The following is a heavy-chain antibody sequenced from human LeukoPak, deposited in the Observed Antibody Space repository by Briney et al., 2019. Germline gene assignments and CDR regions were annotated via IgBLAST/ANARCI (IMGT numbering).Heavy chain of an antibody. J-gene: IGHJ4*02. CDR1: GFTFSSYA. CDR2: ISGSGGST. V-gene: IGHV3-23*01. Sequence: GGSLRLSCAASGFTFSSYAMSWVRQAPGKGLEWVSAISGSGGSTYYADSVKGRFTISRDNSKNTLYLQMNSLRAEDTAVYYCARAAVPNSALIAVRRFFDYWGRGTLVTVSS. CDR3: ARAAVPNSALIAVRRFFDY. D-gene: IGHD6-6*01.